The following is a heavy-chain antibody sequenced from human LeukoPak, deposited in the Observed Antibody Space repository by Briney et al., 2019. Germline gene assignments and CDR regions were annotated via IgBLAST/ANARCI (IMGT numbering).Heavy chain of an antibody. Sequence: ASVKVSCKASGYTFTSYGISWVRQAPGQGPEWMGWISAYNGNTNYAQKLQGRVTMTTDTSTSTAYMELRSLRSDDTAVYYCARCLSDYTKNWFDPWGQGTLVTVSS. D-gene: IGHD4-11*01. CDR3: ARCLSDYTKNWFDP. J-gene: IGHJ5*02. CDR1: GYTFTSYG. V-gene: IGHV1-18*01. CDR2: ISAYNGNT.